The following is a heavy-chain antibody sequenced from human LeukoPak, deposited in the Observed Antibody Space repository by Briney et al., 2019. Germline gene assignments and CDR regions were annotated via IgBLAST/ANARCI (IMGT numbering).Heavy chain of an antibody. D-gene: IGHD4-17*01. CDR2: INPDGSTT. Sequence: GGSLRLSCAASGFTFSHFWMSWVRQAPGKGLVWVSGINPDGSTTTYADSVKGRFTISRENAKSTLYLHMNILRVEDTAVYYCARGRYGDYHWGQGILVTVSS. CDR1: GFTFSHFW. J-gene: IGHJ4*02. CDR3: ARGRYGDYH. V-gene: IGHV3-74*01.